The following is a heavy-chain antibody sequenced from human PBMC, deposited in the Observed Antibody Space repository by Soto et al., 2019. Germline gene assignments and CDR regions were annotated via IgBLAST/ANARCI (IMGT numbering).Heavy chain of an antibody. CDR3: AKAYDYGDYWGHDAFDI. D-gene: IGHD4-17*01. V-gene: IGHV3-23*01. CDR2: ISGSGGST. J-gene: IGHJ3*02. Sequence: EVQLLESGGGLVQPGGSLRLSCAASGFTFSSYAMSWVRQAPGKGLEWVSAISGSGGSTYYADSVKGRFTISRDNSKNTLYLQMNSLRAEDTAVYYCAKAYDYGDYWGHDAFDIWGQGTMVTVSS. CDR1: GFTFSSYA.